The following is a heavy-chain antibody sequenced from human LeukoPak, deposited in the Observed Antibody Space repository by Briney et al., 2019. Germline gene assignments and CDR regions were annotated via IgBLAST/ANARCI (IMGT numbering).Heavy chain of an antibody. D-gene: IGHD3-10*01. Sequence: SETLSLTCTVSGGSISSYYWSWIRQPPGKGLEWIGYIYYSGSTNYNPSLKSRVTISVDTSKNQFSLKLSSVTAADTAVYYCARAMVRGVPHWFDPWGQGTLVTVSS. J-gene: IGHJ5*02. CDR1: GGSISSYY. V-gene: IGHV4-59*08. CDR3: ARAMVRGVPHWFDP. CDR2: IYYSGST.